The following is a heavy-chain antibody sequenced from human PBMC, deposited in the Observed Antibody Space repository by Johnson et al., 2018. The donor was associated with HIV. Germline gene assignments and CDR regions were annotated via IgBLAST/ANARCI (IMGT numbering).Heavy chain of an antibody. V-gene: IGHV3-33*06. J-gene: IGHJ3*02. Sequence: QVQLVESGGGVVQPGRSLRLSCAASGFTFSSYGMHWVRQAPGKGLEWVAVIWYDGSDKYYSDSVEGRFTISRDNSKNTCYLQMNSLRDEDTAMYYCAECLWGSSLSDVFDIWGQGTMVTVSS. D-gene: IGHD3-16*01. CDR1: GFTFSSYG. CDR3: AECLWGSSLSDVFDI. CDR2: IWYDGSDK.